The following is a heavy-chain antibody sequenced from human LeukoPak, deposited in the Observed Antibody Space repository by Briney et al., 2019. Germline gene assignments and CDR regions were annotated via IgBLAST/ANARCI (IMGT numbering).Heavy chain of an antibody. CDR3: AKGAQPNSSGWYRNYYYYYGMDV. CDR1: GFTFSSYA. CDR2: ISGSGGST. D-gene: IGHD6-19*01. Sequence: GGSLRLSCAASGFTFSSYAMSWVRQAPGKGLEWVSAISGSGGSTYYADSVKGRFTISRDNSKNTLYLQMNSLRAEDTAVYYCAKGAQPNSSGWYRNYYYYYGMDVWGQGTTVTVSS. V-gene: IGHV3-23*01. J-gene: IGHJ6*02.